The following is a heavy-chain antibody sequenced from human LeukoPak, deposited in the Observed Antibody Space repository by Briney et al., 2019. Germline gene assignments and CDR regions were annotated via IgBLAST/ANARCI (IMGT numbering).Heavy chain of an antibody. CDR2: IYYSGST. J-gene: IGHJ4*02. Sequence: SETLSLTCTVSGGSISSSYYYWGWIRQPPGKGLEWIVSIYYSGSTYYNPSLKSRVTISVDTSKNQFSLKLSSVTAADTAVYYCARHPTAVVPAAIVDYWGQGTLVTVSS. V-gene: IGHV4-39*01. D-gene: IGHD2-2*01. CDR3: ARHPTAVVPAAIVDY. CDR1: GGSISSSYYY.